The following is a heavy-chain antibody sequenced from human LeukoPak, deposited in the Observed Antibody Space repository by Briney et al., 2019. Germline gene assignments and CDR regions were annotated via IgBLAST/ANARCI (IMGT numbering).Heavy chain of an antibody. D-gene: IGHD3-9*01. V-gene: IGHV3-21*01. J-gene: IGHJ4*02. CDR1: GFTFSSYS. Sequence: GVSLRLSCAASGFTFSSYSMNWVRQAPGKGLEWVSSISSSSSYIYYADSVKGRFTISRDNAKNSLYLQMNSLRAEDTAVYYCARDGSGILTGYSPLDYWGQGTLVTVSS. CDR3: ARDGSGILTGYSPLDY. CDR2: ISSSSSYI.